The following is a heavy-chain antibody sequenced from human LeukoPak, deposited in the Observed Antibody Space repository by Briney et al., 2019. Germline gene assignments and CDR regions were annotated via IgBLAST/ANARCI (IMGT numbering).Heavy chain of an antibody. CDR1: GFTFSSYA. CDR3: VSSGETGFGY. CDR2: ISYDGSNK. J-gene: IGHJ4*02. D-gene: IGHD6-19*01. Sequence: GGSLRLSCAASGFTFSSYAMHWVRQAPGKGLEWVAVISYDGSNKYYADSVEGRFTISRDNSKNTLYLQMNSLRAEDTAVYYCVSSGETGFGYWGQGTLVTVSS. V-gene: IGHV3-30-3*01.